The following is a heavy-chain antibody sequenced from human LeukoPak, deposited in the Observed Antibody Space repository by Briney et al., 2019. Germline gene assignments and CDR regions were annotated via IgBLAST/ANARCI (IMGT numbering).Heavy chain of an antibody. CDR1: GFNVTTNY. Sequence: PGGSLRLSCAASGFNVTTNYMSWVRQAPGKGLEWVSVIYSGGTTYYADSVKGRFTISRDISKNTLSLQMNSLRAEDTAVYYCARGSRDGYNLGYWGQGTLVAVSS. CDR2: IYSGGTT. J-gene: IGHJ4*02. D-gene: IGHD5-24*01. CDR3: ARGSRDGYNLGY. V-gene: IGHV3-53*01.